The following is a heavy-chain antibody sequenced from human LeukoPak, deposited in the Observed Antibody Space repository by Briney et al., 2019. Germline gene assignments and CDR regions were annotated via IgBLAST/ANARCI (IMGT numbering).Heavy chain of an antibody. CDR2: INPNSGGT. Sequence: ASVNVSCTASGYTFTVYYMHWVRHAPGQGLGWMGWINPNSGGTNYAQKFQGRVTMTRDTSISTAYMELSRLRSDDTAVYYCASLSSGWTVTTWFDSGGQGTLVTVSS. CDR1: GYTFTVYY. J-gene: IGHJ5*01. V-gene: IGHV1-2*02. CDR3: ASLSSGWTVTTWFDS. D-gene: IGHD4-11*01.